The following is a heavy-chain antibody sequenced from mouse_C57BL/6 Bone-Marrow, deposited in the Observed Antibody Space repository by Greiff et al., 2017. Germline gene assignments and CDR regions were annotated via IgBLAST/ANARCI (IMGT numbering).Heavy chain of an antibody. CDR1: GYTFTDYN. CDR3: ARRSITEDYFDY. Sequence: EVQLQQSGPELVKPGASVKIPCKASGYTFTDYNMDWVKQSHGKSLEWIGDINPNNGGTIYNQKFKGKATLTVDKSSSTADMELRSLTSEDTAVYYCARRSITEDYFDYWGQGTTLTVSS. CDR2: INPNNGGT. J-gene: IGHJ2*01. D-gene: IGHD1-1*01. V-gene: IGHV1-18*01.